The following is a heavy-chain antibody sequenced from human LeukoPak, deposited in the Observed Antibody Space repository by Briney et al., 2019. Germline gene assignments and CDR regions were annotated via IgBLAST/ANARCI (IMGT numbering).Heavy chain of an antibody. Sequence: ASETLSLTCTVSGGSISSSSYYWGWIRQPPGKGLEWIGEINHSGSTNYNPSLKSRVSISIDTSKNQFSLNLTSVTAADTAVYYCASRGRWGQGTLVTVSS. CDR3: ASRGR. CDR1: GGSISSSSYY. J-gene: IGHJ4*02. CDR2: INHSGST. D-gene: IGHD1-26*01. V-gene: IGHV4-39*07.